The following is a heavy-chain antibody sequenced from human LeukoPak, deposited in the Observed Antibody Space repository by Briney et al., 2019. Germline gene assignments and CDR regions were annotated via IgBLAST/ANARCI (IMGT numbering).Heavy chain of an antibody. J-gene: IGHJ5*02. Sequence: GGSLRLSCAASGFTFSSYGMHWVRQAPGQGLEWVAFIRYDGSNKYYADSVKGRFTISRDNSKNTLYLQMNSLRAEDTAVYYCAKGRGDYVWGSYRPNWFDPWGQRTLVTVSS. V-gene: IGHV3-30*02. CDR3: AKGRGDYVWGSYRPNWFDP. D-gene: IGHD3-16*02. CDR1: GFTFSSYG. CDR2: IRYDGSNK.